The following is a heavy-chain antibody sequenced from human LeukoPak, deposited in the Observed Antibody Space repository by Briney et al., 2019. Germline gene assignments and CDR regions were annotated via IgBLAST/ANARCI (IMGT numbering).Heavy chain of an antibody. CDR1: GYTFTGYY. V-gene: IGHV1-46*01. J-gene: IGHJ6*02. CDR2: INPSGGST. CDR3: ARLLGYSSSWYHDYYYGMGV. D-gene: IGHD6-13*01. Sequence: ASVKVSCKASGYTFTGYYMHWVRQAPGQGLEWMGIINPSGGSTSYAQKFQGRVTMTRDTSTSTVYMELSSLRSEDTAVYYCARLLGYSSSWYHDYYYGMGVWGQGTTVTVSS.